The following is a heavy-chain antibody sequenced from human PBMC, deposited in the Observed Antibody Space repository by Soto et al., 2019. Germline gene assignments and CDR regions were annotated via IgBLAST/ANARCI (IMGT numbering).Heavy chain of an antibody. CDR2: INAGNGNT. V-gene: IGHV1-3*01. D-gene: IGHD3-22*01. J-gene: IGHJ5*02. Sequence: ASVKVSCKASGYTFTSYAMHWVRQAPGQRLEWMGWINAGNGNTKYSQKLQGRVTITRDTSASTAYMELSSLRSEDTAVYYCARDLPTVYDSSGYYSWFDPWGQGTLVTVSS. CDR3: ARDLPTVYDSSGYYSWFDP. CDR1: GYTFTSYA.